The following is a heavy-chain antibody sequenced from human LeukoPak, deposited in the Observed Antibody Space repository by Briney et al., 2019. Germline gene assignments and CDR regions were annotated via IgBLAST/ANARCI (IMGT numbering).Heavy chain of an antibody. CDR2: ISSYNGNT. CDR1: DYTYTSYG. V-gene: IGHV1-18*01. J-gene: IGHJ5*02. D-gene: IGHD1-1*01. CDR3: ARDGTPGTTFRFDP. Sequence: GASVKVSCKASDYTYTSYGISWVRQAPGQGLEWMGWISSYNGNTNYAQKFQARVTMTTDTSTTTAYMELRSLRSDDTAVYYCARDGTPGTTFRFDPWGQGTLVIVSS.